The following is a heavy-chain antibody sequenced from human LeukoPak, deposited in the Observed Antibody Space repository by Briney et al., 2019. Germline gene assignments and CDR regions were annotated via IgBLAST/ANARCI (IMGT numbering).Heavy chain of an antibody. CDR2: IYYSGST. V-gene: IGHV4-59*01. D-gene: IGHD3-16*01. CDR1: GGSISSYY. J-gene: IGHJ4*02. CDR3: ARESTLEPWGSSTTIDY. Sequence: SETLSLTCTVSGGSISSYYWSWIRQPPGKGLEWIGYIYYSGSTNYNPSLKSRVTISVETSKNQLSLKLSSVTAADTAVYYCARESTLEPWGSSTTIDYSGQGTPVTVSS.